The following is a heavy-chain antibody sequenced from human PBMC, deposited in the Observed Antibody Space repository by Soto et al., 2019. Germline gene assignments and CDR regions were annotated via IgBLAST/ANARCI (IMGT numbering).Heavy chain of an antibody. CDR1: GYSFTSYG. CDR3: GRCRTDSYAMDV. Sequence: ASVKVSCKASGYSFTSYGIAWVRQVPGQGPEXMGWXXXYXGXTXYXXXXQGRVVMTAVTSTNIVYLELRSLRSDDTAMYYCGRCRTDSYAMDVWGQGTTVTVSS. J-gene: IGHJ6*02. V-gene: IGHV1-18*01. D-gene: IGHD1-1*01. CDR2: XXXYXGXT.